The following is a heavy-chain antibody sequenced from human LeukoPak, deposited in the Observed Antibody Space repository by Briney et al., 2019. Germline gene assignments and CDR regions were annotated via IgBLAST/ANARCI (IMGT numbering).Heavy chain of an antibody. CDR3: AKEWGYSSGWYCHAFDI. V-gene: IGHV3-23*01. Sequence: LSGGSLRLSCAASGFTFSSYGMSWVRQAPGKGLEWVSAISGSGGSTYYADSVKGRFTISRDNSKNTLYLQMNSLRAEDTAVYYCAKEWGYSSGWYCHAFDIWGQGTMVTVSS. J-gene: IGHJ3*02. CDR2: ISGSGGST. CDR1: GFTFSSYG. D-gene: IGHD6-19*01.